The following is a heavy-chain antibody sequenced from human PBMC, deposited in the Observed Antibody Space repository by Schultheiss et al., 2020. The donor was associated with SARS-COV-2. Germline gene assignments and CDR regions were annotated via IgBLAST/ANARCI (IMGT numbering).Heavy chain of an antibody. V-gene: IGHV1-8*02. CDR3: ATGLRFLEWLNGMDV. CDR2: MNPNSGNT. J-gene: IGHJ6*02. D-gene: IGHD3-3*01. Sequence: GESLKISCKASGYTFTGYYMHWVRQAPGQGLEWMGWMNPNSGNTGYAQKLQGRVTMTEDTSTDTAYMELSSLRSEDTAVYYCATGLRFLEWLNGMDVWGQGTTVTVSS. CDR1: GYTFTGYY.